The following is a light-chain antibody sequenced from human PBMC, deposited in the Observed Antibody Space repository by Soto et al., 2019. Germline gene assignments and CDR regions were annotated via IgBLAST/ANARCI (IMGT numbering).Light chain of an antibody. Sequence: QSALTQPASVSGSPGQSITLSCTGTSSDVGAYDYVSWYQQHPGKAPKLMISDVSNRPSGVSNRFSGSKSGNTASLTISGLQAEDEADYYCCSYAGSSTFYVFGTGTKLTVL. CDR1: SSDVGAYDY. CDR3: CSYAGSSTFYV. V-gene: IGLV2-14*01. J-gene: IGLJ1*01. CDR2: DVS.